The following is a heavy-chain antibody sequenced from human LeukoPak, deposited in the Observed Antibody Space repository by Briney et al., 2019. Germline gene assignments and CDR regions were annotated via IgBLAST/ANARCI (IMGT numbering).Heavy chain of an antibody. J-gene: IGHJ4*02. CDR2: IYYSGST. CDR3: AYTYYDFWSGYYTDGY. V-gene: IGHV4-59*01. D-gene: IGHD3-3*01. Sequence: SETLSLTCTVSGGSISSYYWSWIRQPPGKGLEWIGYIYYSGSTNYNPSLKSRVTISVDTSKNQFSLKLSSVTAADTAVYYCAYTYYDFWSGYYTDGYWGQGTLVTVSS. CDR1: GGSISSYY.